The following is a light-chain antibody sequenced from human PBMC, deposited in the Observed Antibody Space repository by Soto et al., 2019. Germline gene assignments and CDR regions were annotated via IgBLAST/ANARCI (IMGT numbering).Light chain of an antibody. V-gene: IGLV2-14*01. CDR1: SSDIGIYKY. CDR2: EVT. J-gene: IGLJ1*01. Sequence: QSARTQPASVSGSPGQSIAISCTGSSSDIGIYKYVSWYQQHPGKVPKLIIYEVTNRPSGVSNRFSGSKSGNTASLTISGLQAEDEADYYCSSYTTSSTRVFGPGTKLTVL. CDR3: SSYTTSSTRV.